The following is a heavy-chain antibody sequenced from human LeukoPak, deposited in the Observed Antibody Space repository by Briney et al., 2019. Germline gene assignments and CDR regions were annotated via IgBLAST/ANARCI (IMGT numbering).Heavy chain of an antibody. Sequence: SETLSLTCTVSGGSISSYYWSWIRQPPGKGLEWIGYIYYSGSTNYNPSLKSRVTISVDTSKNQFSLKLSSVTAADTAVYYCARHLPDYYDSSGYRPDDAFDIWGQGTMVTVSS. CDR1: GGSISSYY. CDR3: ARHLPDYYDSSGYRPDDAFDI. J-gene: IGHJ3*02. V-gene: IGHV4-59*08. CDR2: IYYSGST. D-gene: IGHD3-22*01.